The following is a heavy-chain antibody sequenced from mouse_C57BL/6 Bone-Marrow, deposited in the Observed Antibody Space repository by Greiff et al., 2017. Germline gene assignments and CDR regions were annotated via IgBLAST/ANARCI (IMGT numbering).Heavy chain of an antibody. Sequence: VQLQQSGPGLVAPSQSLSITCTVSGFSLTSYAISWVGQPQGKGLEWLGVIWTGGGTNYNSALKSRLSICKDNAKSQVFLKMNSLQTDDTARYYCAIYYGSSPFYYAMDYWGQGTSVTGSS. V-gene: IGHV2-9-1*01. J-gene: IGHJ4*01. D-gene: IGHD1-1*01. CDR2: IWTGGGT. CDR1: GFSLTSYA. CDR3: AIYYGSSPFYYAMDY.